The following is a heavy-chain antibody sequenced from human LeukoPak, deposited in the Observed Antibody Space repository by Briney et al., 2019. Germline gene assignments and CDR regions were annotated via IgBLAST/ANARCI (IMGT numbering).Heavy chain of an antibody. Sequence: PGGSLRLSCAASGFTVSSTYMSWVRQAPGKGLEWVSVIYSGGSTYYADSLKGRFTVSRDSSKNTLYLQMNSLGAEDTAVYYCARGRSSSWYGVTATFDYWGQGTLVTVSS. CDR3: ARGRSSSWYGVTATFDY. CDR1: GFTVSSTY. CDR2: IYSGGST. D-gene: IGHD6-13*01. V-gene: IGHV3-66*01. J-gene: IGHJ4*02.